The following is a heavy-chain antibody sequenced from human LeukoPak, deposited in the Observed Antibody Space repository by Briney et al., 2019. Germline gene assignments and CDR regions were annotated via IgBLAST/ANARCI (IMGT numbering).Heavy chain of an antibody. Sequence: GGSLRLSCAASGFTFSSYAMSWVRQAPGKGLEWVSEISASGGSTYYADSVKGRFTISRDNSKNTLYLQMDSLRAEDTAVYYCAKWSGSREALDYWGQGTLVTVSS. D-gene: IGHD1-26*01. J-gene: IGHJ4*02. CDR1: GFTFSSYA. V-gene: IGHV3-23*01. CDR2: ISASGGST. CDR3: AKWSGSREALDY.